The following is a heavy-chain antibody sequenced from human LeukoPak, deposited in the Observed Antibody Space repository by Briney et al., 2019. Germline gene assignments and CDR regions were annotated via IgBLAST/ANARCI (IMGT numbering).Heavy chain of an antibody. Sequence: ASVKVSCKTSGYTFTGYYMHWVRQAPGQGLEWMGWINTNTGNPTYAQGFTGRFVFSSDTSGSTAYLQISSLKADDTAVYYCARGMTTVTSYWGQGTLVTVSS. J-gene: IGHJ4*02. V-gene: IGHV7-4-1*02. D-gene: IGHD4-17*01. CDR2: INTNTGNP. CDR3: ARGMTTVTSY. CDR1: GYTFTGYY.